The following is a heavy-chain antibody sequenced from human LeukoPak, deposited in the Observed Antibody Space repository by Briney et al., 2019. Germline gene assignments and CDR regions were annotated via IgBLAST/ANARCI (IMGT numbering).Heavy chain of an antibody. CDR1: GFTVSSNY. J-gene: IGHJ4*02. V-gene: IGHV3-66*01. Sequence: GGSLRLSCAASGFTVSSNYMSWVRQAPGKGLEWVSVIYSGGSTYYADSVRGRFTISRDNSKNTLYLQMNSLRAEDTAVYYCARAGIAAAGMSGWGQGTLVTVSS. CDR2: IYSGGST. CDR3: ARAGIAAAGMSG. D-gene: IGHD6-13*01.